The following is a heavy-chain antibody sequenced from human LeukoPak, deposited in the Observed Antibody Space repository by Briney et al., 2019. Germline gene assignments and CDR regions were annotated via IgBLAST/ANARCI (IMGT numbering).Heavy chain of an antibody. V-gene: IGHV4-59*01. CDR3: ARAVVLYYDGSGYSTRFDY. J-gene: IGHJ4*02. CDR2: IYHSGST. CDR1: GGSISSYY. D-gene: IGHD3-22*01. Sequence: SETLSLTCTVSGGSISSYYWSWIRQPPGKGLEWIGYIYHSGSTNYNPSLKSRVTISVDTSKNQFSLKLRSVTAADTAMYYCARAVVLYYDGSGYSTRFDYWGQGTLVTVSS.